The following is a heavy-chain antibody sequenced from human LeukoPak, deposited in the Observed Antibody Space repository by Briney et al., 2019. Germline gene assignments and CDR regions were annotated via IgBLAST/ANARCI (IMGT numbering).Heavy chain of an antibody. J-gene: IGHJ4*02. CDR1: GFRLSELG. Sequence: GASVTVSCKVSGFRLSELGLHWVRQTPGKGPEWMGGFDDVDKKRMFAENFQGRLTMTDDTSTDIAYMELSSLRFEDTAVYYCATGEGYCSGATCYSGFDYWGQGTLVTVSS. V-gene: IGHV1-24*01. CDR2: FDDVDKKR. CDR3: ATGEGYCSGATCYSGFDY. D-gene: IGHD2-15*01.